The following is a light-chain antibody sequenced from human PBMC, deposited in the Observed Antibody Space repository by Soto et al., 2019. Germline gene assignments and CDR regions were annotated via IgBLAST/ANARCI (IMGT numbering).Light chain of an antibody. J-gene: IGKJ5*01. CDR2: DAS. V-gene: IGKV3D-11*01. Sequence: EVVLTQSPATLSLSPGQRATLSCRASQGVSSYLAWYQQKPGQAPRLLIFDASNRATAIPARFSGSGSGTDFTLTISSLEPEDFAVYYCQQRYSWPLTFGQGTRLDIK. CDR1: QGVSSY. CDR3: QQRYSWPLT.